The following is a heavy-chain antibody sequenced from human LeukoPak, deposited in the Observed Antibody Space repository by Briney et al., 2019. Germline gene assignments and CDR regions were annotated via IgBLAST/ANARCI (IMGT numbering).Heavy chain of an antibody. D-gene: IGHD6-13*01. J-gene: IGHJ5*02. CDR1: GGSFSGYY. Sequence: TPSETLSLTCAVYGGSFSGYYWSWIRQPPGKGLEWIGEINHSGSTNYNPSLKSRVTISVDTSKNQFSLKLSSVTAADTAVYYCARAVTSSSSWYKWVNWFDPWGQGTLVTVSS. CDR3: ARAVTSSSSWYKWVNWFDP. V-gene: IGHV4-34*01. CDR2: INHSGST.